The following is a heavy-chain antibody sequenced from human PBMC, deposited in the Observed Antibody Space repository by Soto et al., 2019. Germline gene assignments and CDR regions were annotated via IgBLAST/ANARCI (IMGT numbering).Heavy chain of an antibody. D-gene: IGHD2-2*01. CDR3: ARGTRDVVVPAARTNWFDP. V-gene: IGHV3-7*01. J-gene: IGHJ5*02. CDR2: IKQDGSEK. CDR1: GFTFSSYW. Sequence: GGSLRLSCAASGFTFSSYWMSWVRQAPGKGLEWVANIKQDGSEKYYVDSVKGRFTISRDNAKNSLYLQMNSLRAEDTAVYYCARGTRDVVVPAARTNWFDPWGQGTLVTVSS.